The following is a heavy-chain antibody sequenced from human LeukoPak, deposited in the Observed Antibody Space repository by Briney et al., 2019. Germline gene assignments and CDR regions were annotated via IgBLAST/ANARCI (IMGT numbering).Heavy chain of an antibody. Sequence: KTGGSLRLSCAASGFTFSSYSMNWVRQAPGKGLEWVSSISSSSSYIYYADSGKGRFTISRDNAKNSLYLQMNSLRAEDTAVYYCARGTQVADIDYWGQGTLVTVSS. CDR3: ARGTQVADIDY. J-gene: IGHJ4*02. CDR1: GFTFSSYS. D-gene: IGHD6-19*01. CDR2: ISSSSSYI. V-gene: IGHV3-21*04.